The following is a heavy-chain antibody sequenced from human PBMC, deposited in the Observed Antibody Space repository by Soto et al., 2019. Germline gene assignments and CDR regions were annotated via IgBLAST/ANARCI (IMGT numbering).Heavy chain of an antibody. J-gene: IGHJ4*02. CDR2: IIPIFDTT. D-gene: IGHD2-2*01. CDR3: ARVHCSSTSCPYTY. CDR1: GGTFSSYA. V-gene: IGHV1-69*13. Sequence: ASVKVSCKASGGTFSSYAISWVRQAPGQGLEWMGGIIPIFDTTNYAQKFQGRVTITADESTSTAYMELSSLRSEDTAVYYCARVHCSSTSCPYTYWGQGTLVTVSS.